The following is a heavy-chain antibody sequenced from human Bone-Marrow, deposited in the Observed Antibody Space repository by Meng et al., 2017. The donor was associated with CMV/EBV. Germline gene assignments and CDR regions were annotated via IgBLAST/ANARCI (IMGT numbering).Heavy chain of an antibody. CDR1: GCSVSSGSYY. CDR2: IYYIGST. V-gene: IGHV4-61*01. J-gene: IGHJ6*02. Sequence: SETLSLTCTAPGCSVSSGSYYWSWIRQPPGKGLKWIGYIYYIGSTNYNPSLKTPVTISVDTHKKQFSLNLSSVTAANTDVYYCARESITIFGAVSLGMDCWGQGTTITVSS. D-gene: IGHD3-3*01. CDR3: ARESITIFGAVSLGMDC.